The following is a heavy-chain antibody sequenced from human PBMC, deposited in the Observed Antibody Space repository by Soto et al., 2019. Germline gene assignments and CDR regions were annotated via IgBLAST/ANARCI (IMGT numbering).Heavy chain of an antibody. V-gene: IGHV3-53*01. Sequence: SLRLSCAASCLTVSSNYISWVRQSPGKGLEWVLVIYRGGSAYCAVSVEGRFTISRDNSRSTLYVQMNRLRAEDTAVYYCARDAARYGMDVWGQGTTVTVSS. J-gene: IGHJ6*02. CDR3: ARDAARYGMDV. CDR2: IYRGGSA. CDR1: CLTVSSNY.